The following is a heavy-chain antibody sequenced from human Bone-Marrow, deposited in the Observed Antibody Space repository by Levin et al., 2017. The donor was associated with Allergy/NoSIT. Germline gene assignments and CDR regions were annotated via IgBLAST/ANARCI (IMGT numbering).Heavy chain of an antibody. V-gene: IGHV2-5*01. J-gene: IGHJ5*02. Sequence: ESGPTLVKPTETLTLTCTFSGFSLDPNDVGVSWFRQPPGKALEWLALIYWNDDKRYSPSLKSRLTITKDTSKNQVVLTMSNMDPVDTATYYCVHRGAILRFDPWGQGTLVTVSS. CDR3: VHRGAILRFDP. CDR1: GFSLDPNDVG. D-gene: IGHD2-15*01. CDR2: IYWNDDK.